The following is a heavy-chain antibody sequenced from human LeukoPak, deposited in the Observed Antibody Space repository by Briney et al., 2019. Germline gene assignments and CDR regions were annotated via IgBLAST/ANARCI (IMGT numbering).Heavy chain of an antibody. J-gene: IGHJ3*02. V-gene: IGHV3-15*01. CDR3: TTDPDSGSYYWAGSDAFDI. D-gene: IGHD1-26*01. CDR2: IKSKTDGGTT. Sequence: GGSLRLSCAASGFTFSSYSMNWVRQAPGKGLEWVGRIKSKTDGGTTDYAAPVKGRFTISRDDSKNTLYLQMNSLKTEDTAVYYCTTDPDSGSYYWAGSDAFDIWGQGTMVTVSS. CDR1: GFTFSSYS.